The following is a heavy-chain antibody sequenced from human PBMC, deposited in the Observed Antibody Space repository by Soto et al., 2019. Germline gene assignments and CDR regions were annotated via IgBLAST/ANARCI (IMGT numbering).Heavy chain of an antibody. Sequence: ASVKVSCKVSGYTLTELSMHWVRQAPGKGLEWTGGFDPEDGETIYAQKFQGRVTMTEDTSTDTAYMELSSLRSEDTAVYYCATVGVQAVAGPFDYWGQGTLVTVSS. V-gene: IGHV1-24*01. CDR3: ATVGVQAVAGPFDY. D-gene: IGHD6-19*01. CDR2: FDPEDGET. J-gene: IGHJ4*02. CDR1: GYTLTELS.